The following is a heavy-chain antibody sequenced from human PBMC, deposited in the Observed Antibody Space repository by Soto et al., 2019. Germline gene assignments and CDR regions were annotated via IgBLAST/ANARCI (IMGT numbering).Heavy chain of an antibody. CDR3: ARLYCTNGVCYTMDAFDI. Sequence: GGSLRLSCAASGFTFSSYSMNWVRQAPGKGLEWVSYISSSSSTIYYADSVKGRFTISRDNAKNSLYLQMNSLRAEDTAVYYCARLYCTNGVCYTMDAFDIWGQGTMVTVSS. CDR2: ISSSSSTI. CDR1: GFTFSSYS. D-gene: IGHD2-8*01. J-gene: IGHJ3*02. V-gene: IGHV3-48*04.